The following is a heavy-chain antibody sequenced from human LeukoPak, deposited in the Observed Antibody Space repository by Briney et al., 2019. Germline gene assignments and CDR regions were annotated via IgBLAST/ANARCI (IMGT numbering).Heavy chain of an antibody. V-gene: IGHV3-30-3*01. CDR2: ISYDGSNK. CDR1: GFTFSSYA. CDR3: ATPPGIVGAQDY. Sequence: GGSLRLSCAASGFTFSSYAMHWVRQAPGKGLEWVAVISYDGSNKYYADSVKGRFTISRDNSKNTLYLQMNSLRAEDTAVYYCATPPGIVGAQDYWGQGTLVTVSS. J-gene: IGHJ4*02. D-gene: IGHD1-26*01.